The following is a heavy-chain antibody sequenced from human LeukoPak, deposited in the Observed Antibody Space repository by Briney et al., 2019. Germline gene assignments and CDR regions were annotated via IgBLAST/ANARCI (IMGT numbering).Heavy chain of an antibody. J-gene: IGHJ5*02. CDR3: ARDWHHTIAATTKGWFDP. V-gene: IGHV1-18*01. D-gene: IGHD6-13*01. Sequence: GASETVSRKASGYTFTSHGYSWVRLDPAPGLERMGLVSAYNCNTNNEQQLHGRVTMTTDTSTSTTYMELRSLRSSDAAVYYCARDWHHTIAATTKGWFDPWGQGTLVTVSS. CDR1: GYTFTSHG. CDR2: VSAYNCNT.